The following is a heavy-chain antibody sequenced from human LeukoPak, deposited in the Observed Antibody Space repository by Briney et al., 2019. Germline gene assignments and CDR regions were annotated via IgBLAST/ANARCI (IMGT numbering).Heavy chain of an antibody. Sequence: PGGSLRLSCAASGHIVSGNYMSWVRQGPGKGLEWISVIFSDGTTHADSVKGRFTISRDNSKNTVYLQMNSLTVEDTAVYYCARGLPLQFIVRALDPRGRGTLITVSS. CDR2: IFSDGTT. D-gene: IGHD5/OR15-5a*01. CDR1: GHIVSGNY. V-gene: IGHV3-66*01. CDR3: ARGLPLQFIVRALDP. J-gene: IGHJ5*02.